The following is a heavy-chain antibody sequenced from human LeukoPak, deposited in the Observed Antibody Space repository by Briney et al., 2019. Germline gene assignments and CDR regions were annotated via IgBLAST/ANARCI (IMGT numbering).Heavy chain of an antibody. Sequence: GGSLRLSCAASGFTFSSYGMHWVRQAPGKGLEWVAFIRYDGSNKYYADSVKGRFIISRDNSKNTLYLQMNSLRAEDTAVYYCAKDGLYYYGSGSLLYYFDYWGQGTLVTVSS. V-gene: IGHV3-30*02. J-gene: IGHJ4*02. CDR3: AKDGLYYYGSGSLLYYFDY. CDR1: GFTFSSYG. D-gene: IGHD3-10*01. CDR2: IRYDGSNK.